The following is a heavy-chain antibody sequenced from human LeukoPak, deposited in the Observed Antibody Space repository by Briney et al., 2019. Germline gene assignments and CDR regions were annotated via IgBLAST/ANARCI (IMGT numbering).Heavy chain of an antibody. CDR3: AAYNWNYPLDAFDI. J-gene: IGHJ3*02. Sequence: ASVKVSCKASGYTFTSYGISWVRQAPGQGLEWMGWISAYNGNTNYAQKLQGRVTMTTDTSTSTAYMELRSLRSDDTAVYYCAAYNWNYPLDAFDIWGQGTMVTVSS. V-gene: IGHV1-18*01. CDR2: ISAYNGNT. D-gene: IGHD1-7*01. CDR1: GYTFTSYG.